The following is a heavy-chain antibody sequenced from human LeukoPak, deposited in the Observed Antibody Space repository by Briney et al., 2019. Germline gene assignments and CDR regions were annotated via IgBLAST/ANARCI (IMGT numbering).Heavy chain of an antibody. J-gene: IGHJ4*02. CDR1: GFTFSSYA. V-gene: IGHV3-21*01. Sequence: GGSLRLSCAASGFTFSSYAMSWVRQAPGKGLEWVSSISSSSSYIYYADSVKGRFTISRDNAKNSLYLQMNSLRAEDTAVYYCARDSSGYSDFDYWGQGTLVTVSS. CDR2: ISSSSSYI. D-gene: IGHD3-22*01. CDR3: ARDSSGYSDFDY.